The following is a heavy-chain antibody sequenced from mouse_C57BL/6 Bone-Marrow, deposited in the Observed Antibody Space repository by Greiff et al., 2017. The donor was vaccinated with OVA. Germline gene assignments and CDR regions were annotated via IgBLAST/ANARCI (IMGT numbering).Heavy chain of an antibody. CDR2: INPGSGGT. Sequence: VQLVESGAELVRPGTSVKVSCKASGYAFTNYLIEWVKQRPGQGLEWIGVINPGSGGTNYNEKFKGKATLTADKSSSTAYMQLSSLTSEDSAVYFCAREVDYWGQGTTLTVSS. CDR1: GYAFTNYL. J-gene: IGHJ2*01. V-gene: IGHV1-54*01. CDR3: AREVDY.